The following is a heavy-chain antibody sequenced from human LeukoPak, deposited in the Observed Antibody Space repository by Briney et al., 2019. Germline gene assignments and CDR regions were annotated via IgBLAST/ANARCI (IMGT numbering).Heavy chain of an antibody. J-gene: IGHJ4*02. CDR1: GFTFDDYA. D-gene: IGHD3-22*01. Sequence: GGSLRLSCAASGFTFDDYAMHWVRQAPGKGLEWVSGISWNSGSIGYADSVKGRFTISRDNAKNSLYLQMNSLRAEGTALYYCAKDYYDSSGYSSCGVWGQGTLVTVSS. V-gene: IGHV3-9*01. CDR2: ISWNSGSI. CDR3: AKDYYDSSGYSSCGV.